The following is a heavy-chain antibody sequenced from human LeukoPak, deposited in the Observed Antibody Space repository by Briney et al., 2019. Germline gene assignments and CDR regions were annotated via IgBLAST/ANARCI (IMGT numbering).Heavy chain of an antibody. Sequence: GGSLRLSCAASGFTFSSYWMHWVRQAPGKGLVWVSRIKSDGSSPSYADSVKGRFTISRDNAKNTLYLQMNSLRAEDTALYYCTRGGVIAGSDYWGQGTLVTVSS. D-gene: IGHD6-13*01. CDR1: GFTFSSYW. CDR2: IKSDGSSP. V-gene: IGHV3-74*01. J-gene: IGHJ4*02. CDR3: TRGGVIAGSDY.